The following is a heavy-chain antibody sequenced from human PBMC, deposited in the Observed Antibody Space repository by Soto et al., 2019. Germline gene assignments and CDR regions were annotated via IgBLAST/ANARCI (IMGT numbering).Heavy chain of an antibody. V-gene: IGHV3-49*03. CDR1: GFTFGDYA. CDR3: TRASTAPGDSNFDY. J-gene: IGHJ4*02. Sequence: GGSLRLSCTASGFTFGDYAMSWFRQAPGKGLEWVGFIRSKAYGGTTEYAASVKGRFTISRDDSNSIAYLQMNSLKTEDTAVYYCTRASTAPGDSNFDYWGQGTLVTVSS. D-gene: IGHD5-18*01. CDR2: IRSKAYGGTT.